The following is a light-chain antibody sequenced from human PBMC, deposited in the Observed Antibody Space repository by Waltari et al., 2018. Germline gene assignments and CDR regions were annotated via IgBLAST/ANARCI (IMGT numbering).Light chain of an antibody. CDR1: QNINNW. CDR2: KAS. J-gene: IGKJ1*01. Sequence: DIQMTQRRASLSASVGDRVTITCRASQNINNWLAWYQQKPGKAPKLLIYKASVLQGGVSSRFRGSGSGTAFTLTISSLQPDDFATYYCQKYHGTFGQGTKVDI. CDR3: QKYHGT. V-gene: IGKV1-5*03.